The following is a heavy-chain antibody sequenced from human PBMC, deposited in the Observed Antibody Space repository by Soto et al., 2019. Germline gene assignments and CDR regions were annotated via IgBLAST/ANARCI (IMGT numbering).Heavy chain of an antibody. CDR1: GGAISSYY. D-gene: IGHD2-21*02. CDR3: AREGVTRNYYYYGMDV. J-gene: IGHJ6*02. CDR2: IYYSGST. V-gene: IGHV4-59*01. Sequence: SETLSLTCTVPGGAISSYYWSWIRQPPGKGLEWIWYIYYSGSTNYNPPLKSRVTISVDTSKNQFSLKLSSVTAADTAVYYCAREGVTRNYYYYGMDVWGQGTTVT.